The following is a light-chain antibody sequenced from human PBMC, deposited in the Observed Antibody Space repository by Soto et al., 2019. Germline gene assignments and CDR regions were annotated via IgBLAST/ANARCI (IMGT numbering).Light chain of an antibody. CDR3: CSCAGSNTFDYV. CDR2: DVT. J-gene: IGLJ1*01. CDR1: SSDVGGYNY. V-gene: IGLV2-11*01. Sequence: QSALTQPRSVSGSPGQSVTISCTGTSSDVGGYNYVSWYQQHPGKAPKLMIYDVTKRPSGVPDRFSGSKSGNTASLTISGLQAEDEADYYCCSCAGSNTFDYVFGTATKLTVL.